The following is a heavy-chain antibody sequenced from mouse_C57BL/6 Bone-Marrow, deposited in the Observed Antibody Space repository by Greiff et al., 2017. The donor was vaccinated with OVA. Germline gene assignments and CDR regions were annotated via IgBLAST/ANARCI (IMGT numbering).Heavy chain of an antibody. CDR1: GYTFTSYW. CDR2: IDPSDSYT. Sequence: QVQLQQPGAELVRPGTSVKLSCKASGYTFTSYWMHWVKQRPGQGLEWIGVIDPSDSYTTYNQKFKGKATLTVDTSFSTAYMQHSSLTSEDSAVYYCARERRIYYGAPYFDYWGQGTTLTVSS. CDR3: ARERRIYYGAPYFDY. D-gene: IGHD2-13*01. J-gene: IGHJ2*01. V-gene: IGHV1-59*01.